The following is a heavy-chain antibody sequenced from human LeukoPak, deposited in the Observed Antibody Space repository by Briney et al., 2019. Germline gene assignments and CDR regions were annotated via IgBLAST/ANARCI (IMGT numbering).Heavy chain of an antibody. V-gene: IGHV3-74*01. CDR3: ATGLAVAGTGYYYYGMDV. CDR2: INSDGSST. J-gene: IGHJ6*02. D-gene: IGHD6-19*01. CDR1: GFTFSSYW. Sequence: GGSLRLSCAASGFTFSSYWTHWVRQAPGKGLVWVSRINSDGSSTSYADSVKGRFTISRDNAKNTLYLQMNSLRAEDTAVYYCATGLAVAGTGYYYYGMDVWGQGTTVTVSS.